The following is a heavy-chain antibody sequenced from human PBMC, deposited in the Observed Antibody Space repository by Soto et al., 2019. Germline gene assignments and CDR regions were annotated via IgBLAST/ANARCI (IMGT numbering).Heavy chain of an antibody. CDR3: ARAGVIAARPGLYYYGMDV. J-gene: IGHJ6*02. Sequence: PGGSLRLSCAASGFTSSSYWMSWVRQAPGKGLKWVANIKQDGSEKYYVDSVKGRFTISRDNAKNSLYLQMNSLRAEDTAVYYCARAGVIAARPGLYYYGMDVWGQGTTVTVSS. CDR2: IKQDGSEK. CDR1: GFTSSSYW. V-gene: IGHV3-7*03. D-gene: IGHD6-6*01.